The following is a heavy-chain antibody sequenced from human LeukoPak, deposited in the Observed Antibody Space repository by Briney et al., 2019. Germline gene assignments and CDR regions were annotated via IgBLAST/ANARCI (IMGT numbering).Heavy chain of an antibody. V-gene: IGHV3-21*04. D-gene: IGHD3-10*01. CDR2: ISSSSSYI. CDR3: ARGRSAMVRGPRVGYYMDV. J-gene: IGHJ6*03. CDR1: GFTFSSYS. Sequence: GGSLRLSCAASGFTFSSYSMNWVRQAPGKGLEWVSSISSSSSYIYYADSVKGRFTISRDNAKNSLYLQMNSLRAEDTALYYCARGRSAMVRGPRVGYYMDVWGKGTTVTVSS.